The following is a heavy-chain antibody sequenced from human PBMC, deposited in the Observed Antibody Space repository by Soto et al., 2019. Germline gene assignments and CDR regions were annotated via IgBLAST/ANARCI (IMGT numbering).Heavy chain of an antibody. CDR2: IYYSGST. J-gene: IGHJ5*02. V-gene: IGHV4-31*03. CDR3: ASYGGNSVGNWFDP. Sequence: SETLSLTCTVSGGSISSGGYYWSWIRQHSGKGLEWIGYIYYSGSTFYNPSLKSRVTISVDMSKNQFSLKLTSVTAADTAIYYCASYGGNSVGNWFDPWGQGILVTVSS. CDR1: GGSISSGGYY. D-gene: IGHD2-21*02.